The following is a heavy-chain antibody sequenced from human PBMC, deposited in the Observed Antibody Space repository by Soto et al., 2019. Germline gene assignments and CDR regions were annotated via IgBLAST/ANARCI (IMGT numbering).Heavy chain of an antibody. J-gene: IGHJ4*02. D-gene: IGHD2-21*01. V-gene: IGHV4-39*01. CDR1: GGSISSSSYY. CDR2: IYYSGST. CDR3: ARPPEYCGGESPQIAF. Sequence: SETLSLTCTVSGGSISSSSYYRGWIRQPPGKGLEWIGSIYYSGSTYYNLSLKSRVTISVDTSKNQFSLKLSSVTAADTAVYYWARPPEYCGGESPQIAFWGKGTWVPVPS.